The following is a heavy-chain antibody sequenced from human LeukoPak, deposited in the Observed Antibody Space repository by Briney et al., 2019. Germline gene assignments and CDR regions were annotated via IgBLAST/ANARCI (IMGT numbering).Heavy chain of an antibody. CDR3: AAVDVDTAFP. CDR1: GFTFSSYA. CDR2: ISGGGGST. Sequence: GGSLRLSCAASGFTFSSYAMSWVRQAPGKGLEWVSTISGGGGSTYFAGSVKGRFTISRDNSKNTLYLQMNSLRAEDTAVYYCAAVDVDTAFPWGQGTLVTVSS. J-gene: IGHJ5*02. V-gene: IGHV3-23*01. D-gene: IGHD5-18*01.